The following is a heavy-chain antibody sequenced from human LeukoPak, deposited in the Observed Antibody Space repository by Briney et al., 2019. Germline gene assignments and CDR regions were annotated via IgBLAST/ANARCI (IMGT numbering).Heavy chain of an antibody. CDR2: ISGSGGST. CDR3: AKAVTRTTLWFFDY. CDR1: GFTFSSYA. D-gene: IGHD1-20*01. V-gene: IGHV3-23*01. J-gene: IGHJ4*02. Sequence: GGALRLSCAASGFTFSSYAMSWVRQAPGKGLEWVSAISGSGGSTYYADSVKGRFTISRDNSKNTLYLQMNSLRAEDTAVYYCAKAVTRTTLWFFDYWGQGTLVTVSS.